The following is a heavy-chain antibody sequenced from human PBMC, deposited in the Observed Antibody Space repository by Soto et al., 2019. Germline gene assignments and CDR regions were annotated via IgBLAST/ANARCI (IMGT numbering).Heavy chain of an antibody. CDR2: ISGSSSGI. J-gene: IGHJ5*02. CDR3: ARVQYYYDSAAYYRSKGWVDP. Sequence: EIQLLESGGELVQPGGSLRLSCAGSGFSFMSYVMAWVRQAPGKGPEWVSSISGSSSGIFYSDSVKGRFTISRDNSQRTVYLQMDSLRVDDTAIYYCARVQYYYDSAAYYRSKGWVDPWGQGTLVTVSS. CDR1: GFSFMSYV. D-gene: IGHD3-22*01. V-gene: IGHV3-23*01.